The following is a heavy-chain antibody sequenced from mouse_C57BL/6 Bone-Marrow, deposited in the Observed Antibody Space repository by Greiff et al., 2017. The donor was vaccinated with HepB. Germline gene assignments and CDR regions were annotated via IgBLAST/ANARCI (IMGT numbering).Heavy chain of an antibody. V-gene: IGHV1-55*01. CDR1: GYTFTCYW. D-gene: IGHD4-1*01. CDR2: IYPGSGST. J-gene: IGHJ1*03. Sequence: QVQLQHPLSELVKPFASVTISCKASGYTFTCYWITWVKQRPGQGLEWIGDIYPGSGSTNYNEKFKSKATLTVDTSSSTAYMQLSSLTSEDSAVYYCTRGVGPYWYFDVWGTGTTVTVSS. CDR3: TRGVGPYWYFDV.